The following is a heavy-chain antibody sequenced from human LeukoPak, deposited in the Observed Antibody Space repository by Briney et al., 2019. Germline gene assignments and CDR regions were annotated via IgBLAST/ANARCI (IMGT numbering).Heavy chain of an antibody. V-gene: IGHV3-48*04. Sequence: GGSLRLSCAASGFTFSSYWMSWVRQAPGKGLEWVSSISRGGSPIFYADSVKGRFTISRDNAKNSLYLQMNSLRAEDTAVYYCARAIMSSSWDFDYWGQGTLVTVSS. J-gene: IGHJ4*02. CDR3: ARAIMSSSWDFDY. CDR1: GFTFSSYW. D-gene: IGHD6-13*01. CDR2: ISRGGSPI.